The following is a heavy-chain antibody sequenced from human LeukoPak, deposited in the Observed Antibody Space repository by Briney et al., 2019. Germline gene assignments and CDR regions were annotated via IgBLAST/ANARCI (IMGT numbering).Heavy chain of an antibody. V-gene: IGHV4-34*01. D-gene: IGHD3-22*01. CDR2: INHSGST. Sequence: SETLSLTCAVYGGSFSGYYWSWIRQPPGKGLERIGEINHSGSTNYNPSLKSRVTISVDTSKNQFSLKLSSVTAADTAVYYCARRGYYYDSSGYYSDYWGQGTLVTVSS. CDR3: ARRGYYYDSSGYYSDY. J-gene: IGHJ4*02. CDR1: GGSFSGYY.